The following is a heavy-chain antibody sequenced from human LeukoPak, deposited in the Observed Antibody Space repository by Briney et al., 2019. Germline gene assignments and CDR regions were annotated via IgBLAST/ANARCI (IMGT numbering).Heavy chain of an antibody. CDR3: AKVGATYFQH. CDR2: ISGSGGST. D-gene: IGHD1-26*01. V-gene: IGHV3-23*01. J-gene: IGHJ1*01. Sequence: QSGGSLRLSCAPSGFTFSSYAMSWARQAPGKALEWVSAISGSGGSTYYADSVKGRFTISRDNSTNTLYLQLNSLRAEDTAVHYCAKVGATYFQHWGQGTLVTVSS. CDR1: GFTFSSYA.